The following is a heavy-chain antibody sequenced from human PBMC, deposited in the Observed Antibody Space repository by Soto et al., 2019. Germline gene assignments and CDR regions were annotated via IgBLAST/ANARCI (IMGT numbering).Heavy chain of an antibody. J-gene: IGHJ4*02. Sequence: QVQLQESGPGLVKPSGTLSLTCAVSGGSISGGEWWCWVRQPPGKGLEWIGEIHHSGNTGYNPSLKSRVTISVDKSKNHFSLKLSSVTAADTAVYYCTRNGGWNFDHWGQGTLVTVSS. CDR3: TRNGGWNFDH. CDR1: GGSISGGEW. D-gene: IGHD6-19*01. V-gene: IGHV4-4*02. CDR2: IHHSGNT.